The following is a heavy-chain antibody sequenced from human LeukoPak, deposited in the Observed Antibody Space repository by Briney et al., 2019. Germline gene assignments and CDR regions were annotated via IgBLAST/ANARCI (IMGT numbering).Heavy chain of an antibody. Sequence: ASVKVSCKASGYTFTGYYMHWVRQAPGQGLEWMGRINPNSGGTNYAQKFQGRVTMTRDTSISTAYMELSRLRSDGTAVYYCARESYDSSGYYSRYYFDYWGQGTLVTVSS. D-gene: IGHD3-22*01. CDR3: ARESYDSSGYYSRYYFDY. V-gene: IGHV1-2*06. J-gene: IGHJ4*02. CDR1: GYTFTGYY. CDR2: INPNSGGT.